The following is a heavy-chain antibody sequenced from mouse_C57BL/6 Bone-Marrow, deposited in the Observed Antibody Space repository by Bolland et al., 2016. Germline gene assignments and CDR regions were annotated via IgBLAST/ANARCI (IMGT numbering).Heavy chain of an antibody. CDR2: NNGGT. CDR3: ARHYYGTYFDY. D-gene: IGHD1-1*01. V-gene: IGHV1-26*01. Sequence: NNGGTSYNQKFKGKATLTVDKSSSTAYMELRSLTSEDSAVYYCARHYYGTYFDYWGQG. J-gene: IGHJ2*01.